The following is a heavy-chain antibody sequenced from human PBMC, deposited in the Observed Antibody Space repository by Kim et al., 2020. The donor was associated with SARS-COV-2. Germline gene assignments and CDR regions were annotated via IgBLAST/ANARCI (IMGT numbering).Heavy chain of an antibody. V-gene: IGHV3-9*01. D-gene: IGHD3-3*01. Sequence: GGSLRLSCAASGFTLGDYAMHWVRQVPGKGLEWVSTISWDSANIGYADSVKGRFTISRDDAKNSLYLQMNNLRLEDTALYYCASNGDNDFWSGYLDVWGKGTTVTVSS. J-gene: IGHJ6*03. CDR3: ASNGDNDFWSGYLDV. CDR2: ISWDSANI. CDR1: GFTLGDYA.